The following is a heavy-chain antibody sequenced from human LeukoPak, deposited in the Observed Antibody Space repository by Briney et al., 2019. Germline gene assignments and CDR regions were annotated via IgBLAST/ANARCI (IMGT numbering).Heavy chain of an antibody. Sequence: GGSLRLSCAASGFTFSSYSMNWVRQPPGKGLEWVSCISGSSSYLKYADSLKGRFTISRDNAKNLLYLQMTSLRAEDTGVYYCARAYSSGWYVMDVWGKGTTVTISS. J-gene: IGHJ6*04. D-gene: IGHD6-13*01. CDR1: GFTFSSYS. CDR2: ISGSSSYL. CDR3: ARAYSSGWYVMDV. V-gene: IGHV3-21*06.